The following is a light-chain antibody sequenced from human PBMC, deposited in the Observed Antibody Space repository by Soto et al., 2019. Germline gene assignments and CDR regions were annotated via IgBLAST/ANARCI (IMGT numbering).Light chain of an antibody. J-gene: IGLJ2*01. CDR3: SSYTSSSVV. CDR1: SSDVGGYNY. Sequence: QSVLTQPASVSGSPGQSITISCTGTSSDVGGYNYVSWYRQHPGKAPKLMIYDVTNRPSGVSNRFSGSKSGNTASLTISGLQAEDEADYYCSSYTSSSVVFGGGTQLTVL. V-gene: IGLV2-14*03. CDR2: DVT.